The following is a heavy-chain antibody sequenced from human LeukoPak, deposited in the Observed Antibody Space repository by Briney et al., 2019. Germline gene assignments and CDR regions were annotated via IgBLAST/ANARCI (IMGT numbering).Heavy chain of an antibody. CDR1: GYTFTPYG. CDR3: ARDRDRMVQGVTALFDY. CDR2: ISGSNGNT. Sequence: ASVKVSGKTSGYTFTPYGISWVRQAPGQGLEWMGWISGSNGNTKYAQKVQGRVTMTTDTSTTTAYMEVRSLRSDDTAVYYCARDRDRMVQGVTALFDYWGQGTLVTVSS. D-gene: IGHD3-10*01. V-gene: IGHV1-18*04. J-gene: IGHJ4*02.